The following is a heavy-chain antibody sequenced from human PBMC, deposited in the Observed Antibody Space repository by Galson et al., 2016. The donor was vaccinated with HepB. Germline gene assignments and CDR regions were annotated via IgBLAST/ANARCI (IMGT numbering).Heavy chain of an antibody. CDR1: EGTFTTSA. J-gene: IGHJ4*02. V-gene: IGHV1-69*13. D-gene: IGHD3-22*01. CDR3: ATSAGGSGYYYYPFDS. Sequence: SVKVSCKASEGTFTTSAISWVRQAPGQGLEWMGGIIPIFGAANYAQKFQGRVTITADESTSTADMELRSLRSEDTAIYYCATSAGGSGYYYYPFDSWGQGTLVTVSS. CDR2: IIPIFGAA.